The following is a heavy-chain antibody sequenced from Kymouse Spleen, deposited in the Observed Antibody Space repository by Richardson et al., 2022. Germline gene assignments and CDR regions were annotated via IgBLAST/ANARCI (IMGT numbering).Heavy chain of an antibody. V-gene: IGHV4-39*01. CDR3: ARQIAVAGRGFDY. D-gene: IGHD6-19*01. Sequence: QLQLQESGPGLVKPSETLSLTCTVSGGSISSSSYYWGWIRQPPGKGLEWIGSIYYSGSTYYNPSLKSRVTISVDTSKNQFSLKLSSVTAADTAVYYCARQIAVAGRGFDYWGQGTLVTVSS. CDR1: GGSISSSSYY. CDR2: IYYSGST. J-gene: IGHJ4*02.